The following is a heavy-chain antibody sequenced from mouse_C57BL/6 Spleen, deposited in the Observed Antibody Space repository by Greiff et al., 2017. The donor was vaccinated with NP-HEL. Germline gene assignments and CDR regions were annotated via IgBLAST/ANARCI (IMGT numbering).Heavy chain of an antibody. CDR1: GYTFTSYW. V-gene: IGHV1-72*01. Sequence: KQSCKASGYTFTSYWMHWVKQRPGRGLEWIGRIDPNSGGTKYNEKFKSKATLTVDKPSSTAYMQLSSLTSEDSAVYYCAREGIYYDYWYFDVWGTGTTVTVSS. CDR2: IDPNSGGT. CDR3: AREGIYYDYWYFDV. D-gene: IGHD2-4*01. J-gene: IGHJ1*03.